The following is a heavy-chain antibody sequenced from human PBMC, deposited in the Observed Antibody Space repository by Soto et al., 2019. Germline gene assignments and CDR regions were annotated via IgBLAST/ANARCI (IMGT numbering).Heavy chain of an antibody. D-gene: IGHD1-26*01. CDR1: VFTFISYS. CDR3: ARPRGSYDLFDY. Sequence: AWSLRLSCASSVFTFISYSMNWVRQAPGKGLEWVSSISSSSSYIYYADSVKGRFTISRDNAKNALYLQMNSLRAEDTAVYYCARPRGSYDLFDYWGQGTLVTVSS. J-gene: IGHJ4*02. CDR2: ISSSSSYI. V-gene: IGHV3-21*01.